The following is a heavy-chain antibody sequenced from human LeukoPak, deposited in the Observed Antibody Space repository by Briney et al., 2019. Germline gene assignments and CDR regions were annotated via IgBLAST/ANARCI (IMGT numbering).Heavy chain of an antibody. J-gene: IGHJ4*02. V-gene: IGHV4-34*01. CDR2: INRSGST. CDR3: ARGRGSSGYYRIFDY. D-gene: IGHD3-22*01. Sequence: SETLSLTCAVYGGSFSGYYWSWIRQPPGKGLEWIGEINRSGSTNYNPSLKSRVTISVDTSKNQFSLKLSSVTAADTAVYYCARGRGSSGYYRIFDYWGQGTLVTVSS. CDR1: GGSFSGYY.